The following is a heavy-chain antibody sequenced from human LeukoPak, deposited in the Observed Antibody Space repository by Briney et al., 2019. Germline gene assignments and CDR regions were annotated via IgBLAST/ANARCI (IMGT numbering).Heavy chain of an antibody. D-gene: IGHD6-19*01. CDR3: ATCSGWSLDAFDI. J-gene: IGHJ3*02. Sequence: PSETLSLTCTVSGGSISSYYWSWIRQPAGKGLEWIGRIYTSGSTNYNPSLKSRVTISVDTSKNQFSLKLSSVTAADTAVYYCATCSGWSLDAFDIWGRGTMVTVSS. CDR1: GGSISSYY. V-gene: IGHV4-4*07. CDR2: IYTSGST.